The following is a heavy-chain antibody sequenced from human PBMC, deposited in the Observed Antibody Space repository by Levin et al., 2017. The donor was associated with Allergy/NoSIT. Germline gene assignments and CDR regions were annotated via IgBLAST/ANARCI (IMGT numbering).Heavy chain of an antibody. CDR2: IGTAGET. D-gene: IGHD2-15*01. Sequence: PAGGSLRLSCAASGFTFTSYDMHWVRHTKGQGLEWVSGIGTAGETYYSGSVKGRFTISREDAKNSFYLQMNSLRAGDTAVYYCAKSIGYCGGGRCYLDSWGQGTQVTVSS. V-gene: IGHV3-13*01. J-gene: IGHJ4*02. CDR3: AKSIGYCGGGRCYLDS. CDR1: GFTFTSYD.